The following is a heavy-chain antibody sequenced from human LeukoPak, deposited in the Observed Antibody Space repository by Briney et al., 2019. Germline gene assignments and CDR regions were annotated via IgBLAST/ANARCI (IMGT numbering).Heavy chain of an antibody. CDR3: ARDNSLGFGELSDV. CDR1: GGSISSGGYY. J-gene: IGHJ6*02. CDR2: IYYSGST. Sequence: SGTLSLTCTVSGGSISSGGYYWSWIRQHPGKGLEWIGYIYYSGSTYYNPSLKSRVTISVDTSKNQFSLKLSSVTAADTAVYYCARDNSLGFGELSDVWGQGTTVTVSS. V-gene: IGHV4-31*03. D-gene: IGHD3-10*01.